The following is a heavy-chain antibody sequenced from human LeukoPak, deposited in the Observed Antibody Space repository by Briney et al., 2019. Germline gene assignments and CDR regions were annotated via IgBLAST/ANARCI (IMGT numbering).Heavy chain of an antibody. D-gene: IGHD2-2*01. J-gene: IGHJ4*02. V-gene: IGHV3-30-3*01. CDR3: ARVGVTLPAGMNY. Sequence: GRSLRLSCAASGFTFSSYAMHWVRQAPGKGLEWVAVISYDGSNKYYADSVKGRFTISRDNSKNTLYLQMNSLRAEDTAVYYCARVGVTLPAGMNYWGQGTLVTVSS. CDR2: ISYDGSNK. CDR1: GFTFSSYA.